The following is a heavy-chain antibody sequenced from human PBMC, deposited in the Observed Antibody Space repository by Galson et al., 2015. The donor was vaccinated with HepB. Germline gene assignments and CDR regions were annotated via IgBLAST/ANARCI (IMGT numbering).Heavy chain of an antibody. Sequence: SLRLSCAASGFAFNTYAMNWVRQAPGKGPEWVSSISGDGGDTYYADFAKGRFTISRDNSRNTLYLQMNSLRVEDTALYYCAKQGRTRARCYMNFWGQGTLVTVSS. V-gene: IGHV3-23*01. CDR1: GFAFNTYA. D-gene: IGHD2-2*01. CDR3: AKQGRTRARCYMNF. CDR2: ISGDGGDT. J-gene: IGHJ4*02.